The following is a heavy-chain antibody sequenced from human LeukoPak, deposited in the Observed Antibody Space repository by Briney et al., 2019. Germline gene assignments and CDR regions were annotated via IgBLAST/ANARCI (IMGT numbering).Heavy chain of an antibody. V-gene: IGHV3-23*01. J-gene: IGHJ4*02. CDR2: ISGSGGST. CDR3: AKDKAAAGN. Sequence: GGSLRLSCAASGFIFSTYWMSWVRQAPGKGLEWVSAISGSGGSTYYADSVKGRFTISRDNSKNTLYLQMNSLRAEDTAVYYCAKDKAAAGNWGQGTLVTVSS. CDR1: GFIFSTYW. D-gene: IGHD6-13*01.